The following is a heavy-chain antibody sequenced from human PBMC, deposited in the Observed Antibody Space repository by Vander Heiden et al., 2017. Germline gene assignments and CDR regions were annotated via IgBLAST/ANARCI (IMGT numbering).Heavy chain of an antibody. J-gene: IGHJ4*02. CDR2: INHSGST. Sequence: QVQLQQWGAGLLKPSETLSLTCAVYGTSFSGYYWSWIRQPPGKGLEWIGEINHSGSTNYNPSLKSRVTISVDTSKNQFSLKLSSVTAADTAVYYCARGTSYWGQGTLVTVSS. V-gene: IGHV4-34*01. CDR1: GTSFSGYY. CDR3: ARGTSY.